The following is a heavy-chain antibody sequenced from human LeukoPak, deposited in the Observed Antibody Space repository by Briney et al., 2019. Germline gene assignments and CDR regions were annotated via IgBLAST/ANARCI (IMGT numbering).Heavy chain of an antibody. Sequence: PGGSLRLSCAASGFAFSNAWMSWVRQAPGKGLEWVGRIKSKTDGGTTGYAAPVKGRFTISRDDSKNTLYLQMNSLKTEDTAVYYCTTGGYGGQFDYWGPGTLVTVSS. CDR1: GFAFSNAW. J-gene: IGHJ4*02. CDR3: TTGGYGGQFDY. CDR2: IKSKTDGGTT. D-gene: IGHD5-12*01. V-gene: IGHV3-15*01.